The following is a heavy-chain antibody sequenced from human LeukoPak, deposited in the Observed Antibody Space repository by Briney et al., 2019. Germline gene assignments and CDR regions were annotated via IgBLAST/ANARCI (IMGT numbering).Heavy chain of an antibody. CDR3: AKDKIVATIGRHWFDP. D-gene: IGHD5-12*01. J-gene: IGHJ5*02. CDR1: GFTFSSDA. CDR2: ISGSGGST. Sequence: GGSLRLSCAASGFTFSSDAMSWVRQAPGKGLEWVSAISGSGGSTYYADSVKGRFTISRDNSKNTLYLQMNSLRAEDTAVYYCAKDKIVATIGRHWFDPWGQGTLVTVSS. V-gene: IGHV3-23*01.